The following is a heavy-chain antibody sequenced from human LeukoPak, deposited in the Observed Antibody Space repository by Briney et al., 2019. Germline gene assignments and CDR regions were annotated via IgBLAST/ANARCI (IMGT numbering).Heavy chain of an antibody. D-gene: IGHD3-16*01. CDR2: MSGSGDGT. CDR3: AKMMGQRLYDYCMDV. V-gene: IGHV3-23*01. Sequence: PGGSLTLSCAASGFTFSSYTMSWVRQAPGEGLEWVSAMSGSGDGTYYADSVKGRFTISRDNSKNTLYLQMNSLRAEDTAVYYCAKMMGQRLYDYCMDVWGKGTTVTVSS. CDR1: GFTFSSYT. J-gene: IGHJ6*03.